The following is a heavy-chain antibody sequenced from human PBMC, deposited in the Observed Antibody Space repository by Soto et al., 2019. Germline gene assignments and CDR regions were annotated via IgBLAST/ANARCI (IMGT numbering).Heavy chain of an antibody. J-gene: IGHJ6*02. V-gene: IGHV4-34*01. CDR1: GGSFSGYY. D-gene: IGHD6-6*01. CDR2: INHSGTT. CDR3: ASGKTITSRPSLRYYYYGLDV. Sequence: PSETLSLTCTIYGGSFSGYYWTWIRQPPGKGLEWIGEINHSGTTKYSPSLKRRVSISVDMSKDKFSLNLSSVTAADTAVYYCASGKTITSRPSLRYYYYGLDVWGQGTTVTVSS.